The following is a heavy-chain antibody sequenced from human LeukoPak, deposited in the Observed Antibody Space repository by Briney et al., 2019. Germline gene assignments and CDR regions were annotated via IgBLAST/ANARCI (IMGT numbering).Heavy chain of an antibody. CDR3: ARYAYGSGSYYQKPFDY. CDR2: MSPDSGNT. V-gene: IGHV1-8*01. CDR1: GYTFTSYD. D-gene: IGHD3-10*01. J-gene: IGHJ4*01. Sequence: ASVKVSCKASGYTFTSYDINWVRQATGQGLEWMGWMSPDSGNTGYAQKFQGRVTMTRNTSISTAYMELSSLPSDDTGVYYYARYAYGSGSYYQKPFDYWGQGTLVTVSS.